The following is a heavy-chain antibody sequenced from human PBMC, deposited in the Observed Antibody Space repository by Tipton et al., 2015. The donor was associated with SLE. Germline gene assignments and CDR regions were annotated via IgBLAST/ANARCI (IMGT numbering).Heavy chain of an antibody. CDR1: EFTFSGYD. CDR2: ISYDGINE. V-gene: IGHV3-30*19. J-gene: IGHJ1*01. Sequence: SLRLSCAASEFTFSGYDMHWVRQAPGKGLEWVAVISYDGINEYHADSVTGRLTISRDNSKNSVYLQLNSLRPEDTAVYYCARGDSSSLVGYFRHWGQGTLVTVSS. CDR3: ARGDSSSLVGYFRH. D-gene: IGHD3-22*01.